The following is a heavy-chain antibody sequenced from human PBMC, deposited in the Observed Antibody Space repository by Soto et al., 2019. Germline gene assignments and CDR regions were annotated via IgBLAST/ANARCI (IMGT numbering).Heavy chain of an antibody. CDR2: IIPILGIA. V-gene: IGHV1-69*02. J-gene: IGHJ4*02. CDR3: ARKLRRRSYYFDY. CDR1: GGTFSSYT. D-gene: IGHD4-17*01. Sequence: QVQLVQSGAEVKKPGSSVKVSCKASGGTFSSYTISWVRQAPGQGLEWMGRIIPILGIANYAQKFQGRVTITADKSTSTAYMELSGLRSEDTAVYYCARKLRRRSYYFDYWGQGTLVTVSS.